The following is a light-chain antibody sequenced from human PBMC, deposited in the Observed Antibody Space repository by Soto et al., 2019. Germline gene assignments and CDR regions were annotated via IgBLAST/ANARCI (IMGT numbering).Light chain of an antibody. V-gene: IGKV3-20*01. CDR1: QSVTSN. CDR2: GAS. Sequence: EIVITQSPSTLSVSPGERATLSCRASQSVTSNLAWYQQKPGRAPRLLIYGASSRATGIPDRFSGSGSGTDFTLTISRLEPEDFAVYYCQQYGSSLTWTFGQGTKVDIK. CDR3: QQYGSSLTWT. J-gene: IGKJ1*01.